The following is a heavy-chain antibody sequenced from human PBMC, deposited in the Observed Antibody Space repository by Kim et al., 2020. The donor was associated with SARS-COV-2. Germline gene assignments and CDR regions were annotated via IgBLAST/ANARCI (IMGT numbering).Heavy chain of an antibody. D-gene: IGHD3-22*01. V-gene: IGHV3-53*01. CDR1: GFTVSSRY. CDR2: IYSGGST. Sequence: GGSLRLSCAASGFTVSSRYMNWVRQAPGKGLEWVSIIYSGGSTYYADSVKGRFTISRDNSKNTLYLQMNNLRAEDTAIYYCARQSSGYYYFDYWGQGALV. CDR3: ARQSSGYYYFDY. J-gene: IGHJ4*02.